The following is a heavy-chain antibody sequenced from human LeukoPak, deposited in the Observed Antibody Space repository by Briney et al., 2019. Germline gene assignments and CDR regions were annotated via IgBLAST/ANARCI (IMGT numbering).Heavy chain of an antibody. CDR3: ARHIGGRYYYYYMDV. V-gene: IGHV4-39*01. D-gene: IGHD3-16*02. Sequence: SETLSLTCTVSGGSISSSNYYWGWIRQPPGKGLEWIGNIYYTGSTYYNPSLKSRVTISVDTSKNQFSLKVSSVTAADTAVYYCARHIGGRYYYYYMDVWGKGTTVTVSS. CDR1: GGSISSSNYY. J-gene: IGHJ6*03. CDR2: IYYTGST.